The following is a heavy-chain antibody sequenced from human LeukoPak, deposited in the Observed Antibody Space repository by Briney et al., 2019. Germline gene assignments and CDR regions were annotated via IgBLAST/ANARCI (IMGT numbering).Heavy chain of an antibody. CDR3: ARVSYYYDSSGYYGYYFDY. V-gene: IGHV4-34*01. Sequence: SETLSLTCAVYGGSFSGYYWSWIRQPPGKGLEWIGEINHSGSTNYNPSLKSRVTISVDTSKNQFSLKLSSVTAADTAVYYCARVSYYYDSSGYYGYYFDYWGQGTLVTVSS. J-gene: IGHJ4*02. CDR2: INHSGST. CDR1: GGSFSGYY. D-gene: IGHD3-22*01.